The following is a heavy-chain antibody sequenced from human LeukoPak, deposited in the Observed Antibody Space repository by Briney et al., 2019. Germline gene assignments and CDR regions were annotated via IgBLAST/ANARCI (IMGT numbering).Heavy chain of an antibody. V-gene: IGHV4-59*12. J-gene: IGHJ4*02. D-gene: IGHD6-13*01. CDR2: IYYSGST. CDR1: GGSIGRYY. Sequence: SETLSLTCTVAGGSIGRYYWSWIRQPPGKGLEWIGYIYYSGSTTYNHSLRRRVPISADTSKNQFSLKLSSVPAADTAVYYCASGRRAAAGYWGQGTLVT. CDR3: ASGRRAAAGY.